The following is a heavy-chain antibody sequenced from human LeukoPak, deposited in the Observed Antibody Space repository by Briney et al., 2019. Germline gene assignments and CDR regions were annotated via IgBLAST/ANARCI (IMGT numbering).Heavy chain of an antibody. CDR3: ARDGIAAAGDNPLTYYYGMDV. V-gene: IGHV4-59*01. CDR1: GGSISSYY. Sequence: SETLSLTCTVSGGSISSYYWSRIRQPPGKGLEWIGYIYDSGSTNYNPSLKSRVTISVDTSKNQFSLNLHSVTAADTAVYYCARDGIAAAGDNPLTYYYGMDVWGKGTTVTVSS. D-gene: IGHD6-13*01. J-gene: IGHJ6*04. CDR2: IYDSGST.